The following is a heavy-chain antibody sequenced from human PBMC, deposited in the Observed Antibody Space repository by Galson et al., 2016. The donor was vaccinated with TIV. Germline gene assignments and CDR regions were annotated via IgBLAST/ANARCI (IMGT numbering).Heavy chain of an antibody. CDR2: INHNGIA. Sequence: ETLSLTCGVYGESLRGYRWNWVRQSPGKGLEWMGDINHNGIATYNPSLKSRLTMSVDTSRNQFSLNLTSLTAADTAVYFCAKGGPEVSIYYYYMDVWGKGTTVTV. CDR1: GESLRGYR. CDR3: AKGGPEVSIYYYYMDV. J-gene: IGHJ6*03. D-gene: IGHD3-10*01. V-gene: IGHV4-34*01.